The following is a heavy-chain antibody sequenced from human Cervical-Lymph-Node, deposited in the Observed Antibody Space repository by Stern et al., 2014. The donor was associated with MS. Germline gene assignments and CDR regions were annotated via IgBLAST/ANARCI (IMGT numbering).Heavy chain of an antibody. V-gene: IGHV4-59*01. Sequence: QVQLQESGPGLLKPSETLSLTCTVSGGSINPYYWNWIRQPPGKGLEWIGYIYYSGSTNYNPSLKSRVTISLDTGKNQFSLRLNSVTAADTAVYYCARVPFGGYFSGYIDSWGQGTLVTVSS. CDR3: ARVPFGGYFSGYIDS. CDR2: IYYSGST. CDR1: GGSINPYY. D-gene: IGHD2-15*01. J-gene: IGHJ4*02.